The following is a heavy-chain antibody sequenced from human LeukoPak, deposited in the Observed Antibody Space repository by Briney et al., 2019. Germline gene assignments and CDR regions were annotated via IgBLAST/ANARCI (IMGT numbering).Heavy chain of an antibody. CDR1: GYTFTSYG. J-gene: IGHJ2*01. V-gene: IGHV1-18*01. CDR2: ISAYNGNT. CDR3: ARDNYGDYTPDWYFDL. D-gene: IGHD4-17*01. Sequence: ASVKVSCKASGYTFTSYGISWVRQAPGQGLEWMGWISAYNGNTNYAQKLQGRVTMTTDTSTSTAYMELRSLRSDDTAVYYCARDNYGDYTPDWYFDLWGRGTLVTVSS.